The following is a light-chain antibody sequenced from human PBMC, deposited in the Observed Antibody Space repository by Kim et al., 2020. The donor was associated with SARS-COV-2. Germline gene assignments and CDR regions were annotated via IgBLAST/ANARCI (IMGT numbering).Light chain of an antibody. J-gene: IGLJ2*01. CDR2: GKN. CDR1: SLRSYY. Sequence: VALGQTVRITCRGDSLRSYYASRYQQKHGQAPVLVIYGKNNRPSGIPDRFSGSSSGNTASLTITGAQAEDEADYYCNSRDSSGNLVFGGGTQLTVL. CDR3: NSRDSSGNLV. V-gene: IGLV3-19*01.